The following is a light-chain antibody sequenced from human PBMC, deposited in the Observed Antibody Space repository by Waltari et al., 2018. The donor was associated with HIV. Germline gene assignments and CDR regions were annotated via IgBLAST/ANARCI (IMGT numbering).Light chain of an antibody. Sequence: QSALTQPPSASGSPGQSVTISCTATGSDVGSQNSVTWYQHHPGKAPKLIIYEVRKLPSGVPDRFSCSKSCNTAFLTVSGLQSEYFSYYFFSSYACIYIYVF. CDR2: EVR. CDR1: GSDVGSQNS. CDR3: SSYACIYIYV. V-gene: IGLV2-8*01. J-gene: IGLJ1*01.